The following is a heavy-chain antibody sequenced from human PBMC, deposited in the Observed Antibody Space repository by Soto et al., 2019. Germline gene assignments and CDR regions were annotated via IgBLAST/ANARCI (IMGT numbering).Heavy chain of an antibody. D-gene: IGHD3-16*02. V-gene: IGHV3-30*18. CDR3: AKDRGMITFGGVILPPRYDY. J-gene: IGHJ4*02. CDR1: GFTFSSYG. CDR2: ISHDGSNK. Sequence: QVQLVESGGGVVQPGRSLRLSCAASGFTFSSYGMHWVRQAPGKGLEWVAVISHDGSNKYYADSVKGRFTISRENSKNTLYLQMNRLRAEDTAVFYCAKDRGMITFGGVILPPRYDYWGQGTLVTVSS.